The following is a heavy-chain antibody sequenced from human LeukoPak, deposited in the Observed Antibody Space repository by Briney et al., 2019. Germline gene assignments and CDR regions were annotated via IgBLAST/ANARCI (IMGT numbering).Heavy chain of an antibody. CDR2: IYYSGST. V-gene: IGHV4-59*01. CDR3: ARVGGSGRDFDY. J-gene: IGHJ4*02. CDR1: GGSISSYY. Sequence: SETLSLTCTVSGGSISSYYWSWIRQPPGKGLEWIGYIYYSGSTNYNPSLKSRVTISVDTSKNQFSLKLSSVTAADTAAYYCARVGGSGRDFDYWGQGTLVTVSS. D-gene: IGHD3-10*01.